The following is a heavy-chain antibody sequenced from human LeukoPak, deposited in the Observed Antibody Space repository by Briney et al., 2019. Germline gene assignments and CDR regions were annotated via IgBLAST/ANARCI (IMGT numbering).Heavy chain of an antibody. CDR1: AFTFSSYA. Sequence: GGSLRLSCAAYAFTFSSYAMSWVRQPPGKGLEWVSAISGSGGSTYYADSVKGPLSIVRDNSKNTLYLQLNSLRAEDTAVYYCAKKNGDSSGYSLYYFDYWGQGTLVTVSS. D-gene: IGHD3-22*01. CDR3: AKKNGDSSGYSLYYFDY. V-gene: IGHV3-23*01. CDR2: ISGSGGST. J-gene: IGHJ4*02.